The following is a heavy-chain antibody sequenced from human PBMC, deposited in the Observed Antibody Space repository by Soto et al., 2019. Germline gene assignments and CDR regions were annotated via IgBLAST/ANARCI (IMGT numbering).Heavy chain of an antibody. D-gene: IGHD2-8*02. CDR1: GGSISSADYY. CDR2: IYYSGST. V-gene: IGHV4-30-4*01. Sequence: PSETLSLTCIVSGGSISSADYYWSWVRQPPGKGLEWIGYIYYSGSTYYNPSLKSRLTISVDTSKNQFSLKLSSVTAADTAVHYCARADTGGGNACDIWGQGTMVNVS. CDR3: ARADTGGGNACDI. J-gene: IGHJ3*02.